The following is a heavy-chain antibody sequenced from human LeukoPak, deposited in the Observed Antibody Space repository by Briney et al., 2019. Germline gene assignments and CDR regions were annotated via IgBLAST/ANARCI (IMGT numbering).Heavy chain of an antibody. CDR2: INPSGGST. CDR1: GFTFTGYY. V-gene: IGHV1-46*01. CDR3: ARVVRPGCGGDCYSYWYFDL. Sequence: ASVKVSCKASGFTFTGYYMHWVRQAPGQGLEWMGIINPSGGSTSYAQKFQGRVTMTRDTSTSTVYMELSSLRSEDTAVYYCARVVRPGCGGDCYSYWYFDLWGRGTLVTVSS. J-gene: IGHJ2*01. D-gene: IGHD2-21*02.